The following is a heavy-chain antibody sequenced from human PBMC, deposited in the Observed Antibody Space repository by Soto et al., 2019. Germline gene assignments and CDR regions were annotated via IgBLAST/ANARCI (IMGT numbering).Heavy chain of an antibody. CDR1: GFSISGFY. CDR3: ARSPYSLEADGQHYYYGMDL. Sequence: ASVKVSCKPSGFSISGFYLHWVRQAPGQGLEWMGWIKPNTDDTGYAQKFRGRVTLTWDTSSSAGYLDLSRLRSDDTAVYYCARSPYSLEADGQHYYYGMDLWGLGTTVTVS. J-gene: IGHJ6*02. V-gene: IGHV1-2*02. D-gene: IGHD2-15*01. CDR2: IKPNTDDT.